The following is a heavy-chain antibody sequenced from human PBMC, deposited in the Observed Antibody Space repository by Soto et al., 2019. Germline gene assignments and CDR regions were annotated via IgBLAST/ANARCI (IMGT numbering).Heavy chain of an antibody. CDR1: GFAFNNAW. J-gene: IGHJ4*02. Sequence: EVQLVESGGRLIKPGGSLRLSCATSGFAFNNAWMNWVRQAPGKGLEWVGLIKSGTDGGATDYAAPVKGRFSISTDDSKNTMYLQMNSLRIEDTAVYYCAALGKGASAAYWGQGSLVTVSS. CDR3: AALGKGASAAY. V-gene: IGHV3-15*01. D-gene: IGHD6-25*01. CDR2: IKSGTDGGAT.